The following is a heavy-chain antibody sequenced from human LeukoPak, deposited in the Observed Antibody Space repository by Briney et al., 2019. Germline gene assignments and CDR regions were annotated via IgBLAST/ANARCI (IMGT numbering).Heavy chain of an antibody. Sequence: TGGSLRLSCAASGFTFSSYWMSWVRQAPGKGLEWVANIKQDGSEKYYVDSVKGRFTISRDNAKNSLYLQMNSLRAEDTAVYYCARDPTMIVVEGAFDIWGQGTMVTVSS. CDR1: GFTFSSYW. D-gene: IGHD3-22*01. CDR3: ARDPTMIVVEGAFDI. CDR2: IKQDGSEK. V-gene: IGHV3-7*05. J-gene: IGHJ3*02.